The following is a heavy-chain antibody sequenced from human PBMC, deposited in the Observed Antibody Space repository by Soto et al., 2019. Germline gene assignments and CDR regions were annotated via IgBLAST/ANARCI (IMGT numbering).Heavy chain of an antibody. D-gene: IGHD1-1*01. CDR3: ARATGTLKSMTCDY. V-gene: IGHV4-31*11. Sequence: NLALTCAVSGGSISTVGHYWTGIRQPPGKGLEWIGSIYHTGSTYYSKSLRSRLTMSVDTSKSQFSLRLSSVTDADTAVYYCARATGTLKSMTCDYWVQ. CDR2: IYHTGST. J-gene: IGHJ4*02. CDR1: GGSISTVGHY.